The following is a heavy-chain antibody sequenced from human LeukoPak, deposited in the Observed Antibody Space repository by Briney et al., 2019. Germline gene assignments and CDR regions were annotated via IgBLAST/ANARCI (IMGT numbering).Heavy chain of an antibody. V-gene: IGHV3-13*01. Sequence: PGGSLRLSCAASGFTFSDYDMHWVRQATGKGLEWFSAIGTAGDTYYTGSVKGRFTISREKAKNSLYLQMNSLRAGDTAVYYCARVAKERVGGVYYFDYWGQGTLVTVSS. D-gene: IGHD1-1*01. CDR1: GFTFSDYD. J-gene: IGHJ4*02. CDR2: IGTAGDT. CDR3: ARVAKERVGGVYYFDY.